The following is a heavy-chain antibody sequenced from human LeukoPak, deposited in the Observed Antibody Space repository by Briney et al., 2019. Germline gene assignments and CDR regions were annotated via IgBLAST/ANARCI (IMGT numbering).Heavy chain of an antibody. CDR2: ISAYNGNT. J-gene: IGHJ5*02. CDR1: GYTFTSYG. V-gene: IGHV1-18*01. D-gene: IGHD2-2*01. CDR3: ARSQGLGYCSSTSCYNWFDP. Sequence: GASVKVSCKASGYTFTSYGISWVRQAPGQGLEWMGWISAYNGNTNYAQKLQGRVTMTTDTSTSTAYMELRSLRSDDTAVYYCARSQGLGYCSSTSCYNWFDPWGQGTLVTVSS.